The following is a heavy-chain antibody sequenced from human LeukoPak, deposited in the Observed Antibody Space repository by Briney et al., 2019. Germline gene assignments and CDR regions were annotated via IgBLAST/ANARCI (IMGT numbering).Heavy chain of an antibody. J-gene: IGHJ4*02. CDR2: ISYDGSNK. Sequence: GRSLRLSCAASGFTFSSYAMHWVRQAPGKGLEWVAVISYDGSNKYYADSVKGRFTISRDNSKNTLYLQMNSLRAEDTAVYYCARETYSGYDFYWGQGTLVTVSS. CDR3: ARETYSGYDFY. V-gene: IGHV3-30-3*01. D-gene: IGHD5-12*01. CDR1: GFTFSSYA.